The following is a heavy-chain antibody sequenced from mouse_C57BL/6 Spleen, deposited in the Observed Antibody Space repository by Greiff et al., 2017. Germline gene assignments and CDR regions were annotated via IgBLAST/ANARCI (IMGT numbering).Heavy chain of an antibody. V-gene: IGHV10-1*01. CDR2: IRSKSNNYAT. CDR3: VRHGVGYAMDY. Sequence: EVQLVESGGGLVQPKGSLKLSCAASGFSFNTYAMNWVRQAPGKGLEWVARIRSKSNNYATYYADSVKDRFTISRDDSESMLYLQMNNLKTEDTAMYYCVRHGVGYAMDYWGQGTSVTVSS. CDR1: GFSFNTYA. J-gene: IGHJ4*01.